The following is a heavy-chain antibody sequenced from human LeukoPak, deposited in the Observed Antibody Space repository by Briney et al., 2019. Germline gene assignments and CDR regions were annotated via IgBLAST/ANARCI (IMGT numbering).Heavy chain of an antibody. J-gene: IGHJ1*01. CDR2: IYRTGST. Sequence: SETLSLTCTVSGGSISSSSYYWGWIRQPPGKGLEWIGSIYRTGSTYYNPSLKSRVTISVDTSKNQFSLKLSSVTAADTAVYYCARTGSSSWYVRYFQHWGQGTLVTVSS. CDR3: ARTGSSSWYVRYFQH. V-gene: IGHV4-39*07. CDR1: GGSISSSSYY. D-gene: IGHD6-13*01.